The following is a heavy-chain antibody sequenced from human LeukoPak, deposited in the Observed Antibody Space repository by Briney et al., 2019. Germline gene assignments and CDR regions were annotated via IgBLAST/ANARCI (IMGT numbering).Heavy chain of an antibody. V-gene: IGHV1-18*01. CDR3: ARDHGDYQYFQY. J-gene: IGHJ1*01. Sequence: ASVKVSCKASGYTFTSYGISWVRQAPGQGLEWMGWISAYNGNTNYAQKFQGRVTMTTDTSTSTAYMELRSLRPDDTAVYYCARDHGDYQYFQYWGQGTLVTVSS. D-gene: IGHD4-17*01. CDR1: GYTFTSYG. CDR2: ISAYNGNT.